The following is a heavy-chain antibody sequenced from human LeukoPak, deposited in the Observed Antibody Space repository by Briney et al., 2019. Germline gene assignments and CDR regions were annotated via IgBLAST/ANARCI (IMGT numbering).Heavy chain of an antibody. CDR1: GFTFSGSA. J-gene: IGHJ4*02. V-gene: IGHV3-73*01. D-gene: IGHD3-22*01. CDR3: ARDRGYYYDSAQVVY. CDR2: IRGKANSYAT. Sequence: AGGSLRLSCAASGFTFSGSAMHWVRQASGKGLEWVGRIRGKANSYATAYAASVKGRFTISRDDSKNTAYLQMNSLRAEDTAVYYCARDRGYYYDSAQVVYWGQGTLVTVSS.